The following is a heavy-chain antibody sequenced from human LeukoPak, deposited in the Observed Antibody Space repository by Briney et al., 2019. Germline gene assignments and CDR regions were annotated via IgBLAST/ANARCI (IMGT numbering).Heavy chain of an antibody. D-gene: IGHD3-10*01. CDR1: GGSISSSSYY. V-gene: IGHV4-39*01. CDR2: IYYSGST. Sequence: SETLSLTCTVSGGSISSSSYYWGWIRQPPGKGLEWIGGIYYSGSTYYNPSLKSRVTISVDTSKNQFSLKLSSVTAADTAVYYCARRPYGPYYFDYWGQGTLVTVSS. CDR3: ARRPYGPYYFDY. J-gene: IGHJ4*02.